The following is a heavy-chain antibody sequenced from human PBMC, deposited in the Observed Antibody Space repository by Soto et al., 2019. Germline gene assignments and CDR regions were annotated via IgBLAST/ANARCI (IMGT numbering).Heavy chain of an antibody. D-gene: IGHD1-26*01. CDR2: IRYDGSNK. J-gene: IGHJ4*02. Sequence: QVQLVESGGGVVQPGRSLRLSCAASGFTFSSYGMHWVRQAPGKGLEGVAVIRYDGSNKYYADSVKGRFTISRDNSKNTLYLQMNSLRAEDTAVYYCARDPHPGIGGSSDYWGQGTLVTVSS. CDR3: ARDPHPGIGGSSDY. V-gene: IGHV3-33*01. CDR1: GFTFSSYG.